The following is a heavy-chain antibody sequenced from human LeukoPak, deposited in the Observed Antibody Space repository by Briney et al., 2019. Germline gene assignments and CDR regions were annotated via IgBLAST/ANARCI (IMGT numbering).Heavy chain of an antibody. V-gene: IGHV1-18*01. CDR3: ARDLKMGYSSGRYSWGTGSSNDY. Sequence: GASVKVSCKASGYTFTNYGISWVRQAPGQGLEWMGWISAYNDNTNYAQKFQGRITMTTDTSTSTAYMELRSLRSDDTAVYYCARDLKMGYSSGRYSWGTGSSNDYWGQGTLVTVSS. CDR2: ISAYNDNT. D-gene: IGHD6-19*01. J-gene: IGHJ4*02. CDR1: GYTFTNYG.